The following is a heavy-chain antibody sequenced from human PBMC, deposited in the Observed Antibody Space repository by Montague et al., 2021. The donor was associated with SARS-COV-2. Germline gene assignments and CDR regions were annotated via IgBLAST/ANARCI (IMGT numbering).Heavy chain of an antibody. D-gene: IGHD3-16*01. V-gene: IGHV4-59*08. J-gene: IGHJ4*02. CDR2: IYYSGTT. Sequence: SETLSLTCTVSGGSIGGYFWSWIRQSPGKGLEWIGYIYYSGTTKYNPALKSRVTISLETSKNKFSLKLNSVTAADTAAYYCEATDYVASGKYDVWGQGTWVTVSS. CDR3: EATDYVASGKYDV. CDR1: GGSIGGYF.